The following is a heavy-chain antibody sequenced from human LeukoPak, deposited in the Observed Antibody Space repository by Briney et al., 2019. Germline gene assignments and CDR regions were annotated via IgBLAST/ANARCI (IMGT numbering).Heavy chain of an antibody. CDR1: GFTFSNYA. J-gene: IGHJ4*02. V-gene: IGHV3-23*01. Sequence: GGSLRLSCAASGFTFSNYAMSWVRQAPGKGLEWVSAITGSGGKTYYADSVKSRFTLSRDNSKNTVFLQMNSLRAEDTAVYYCAKWGDYDVLTGYYVSDYWGQGTLVTVSS. D-gene: IGHD3-9*01. CDR2: ITGSGGKT. CDR3: AKWGDYDVLTGYYVSDY.